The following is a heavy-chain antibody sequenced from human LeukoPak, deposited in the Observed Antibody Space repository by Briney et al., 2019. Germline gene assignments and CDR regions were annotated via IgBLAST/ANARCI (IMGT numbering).Heavy chain of an antibody. CDR1: GGSISSYY. D-gene: IGHD3-10*01. V-gene: IGHV4-59*01. Sequence: SETLSLTCTVSGGSISSYYWSWVRQPPGKGLEWIGYIYYSGSTNYNPSLKSRVTLSVDTSKNQFSLKLSSVTAADTAVYYCPREGGSGSYMFDYWGQGTLVTVST. CDR3: PREGGSGSYMFDY. J-gene: IGHJ4*02. CDR2: IYYSGST.